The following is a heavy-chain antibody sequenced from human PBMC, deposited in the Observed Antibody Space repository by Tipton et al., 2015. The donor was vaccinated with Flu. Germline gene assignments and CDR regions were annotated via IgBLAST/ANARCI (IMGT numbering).Heavy chain of an antibody. V-gene: IGHV1-69*15. Sequence: QVQLVQSGAEVKRPGSSVKVSCTASRDTFSSHGVSWVRQVTGQGFEWMGSVIPVFAATYYTQNFQDRITITADESTGTVYMELRGLRSEDTGVYFCATSPSNYAYFAFDLWGRGTKVTVS. J-gene: IGHJ3*01. CDR1: RDTFSSHG. D-gene: IGHD4-11*01. CDR3: ATSPSNYAYFAFDL. CDR2: VIPVFAAT.